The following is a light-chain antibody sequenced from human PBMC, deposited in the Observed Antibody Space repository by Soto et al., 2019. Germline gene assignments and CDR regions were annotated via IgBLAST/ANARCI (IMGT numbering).Light chain of an antibody. Sequence: EIVLTQSPGTLSLSPGERATLSCRASQSVSSSYFAWYQQKPGQAPRLIIYGASSMATGIPDRFSGSGSGTVFTLTISRLEPEDVAVYYCQQYGSSLWTFGQGTKVEIK. CDR1: QSVSSSY. V-gene: IGKV3-20*01. CDR2: GAS. J-gene: IGKJ1*01. CDR3: QQYGSSLWT.